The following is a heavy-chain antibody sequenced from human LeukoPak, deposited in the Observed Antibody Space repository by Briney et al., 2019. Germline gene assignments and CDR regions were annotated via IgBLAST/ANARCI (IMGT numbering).Heavy chain of an antibody. J-gene: IGHJ6*04. CDR3: AREVYGDYVLDV. Sequence: GASVKVSCKASGYTFTSYGISWVRQAPGQGLEWMGWISAYNGNTNYAQKRQARVTMTTDTSTSTAYMELRSLRSDDTAVYYCAREVYGDYVLDVWGKGTTVTVSS. CDR1: GYTFTSYG. V-gene: IGHV1-18*04. D-gene: IGHD4-17*01. CDR2: ISAYNGNT.